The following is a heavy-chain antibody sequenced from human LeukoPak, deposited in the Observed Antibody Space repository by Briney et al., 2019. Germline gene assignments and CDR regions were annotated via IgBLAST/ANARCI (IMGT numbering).Heavy chain of an antibody. V-gene: IGHV4-38-2*02. CDR2: INYSEKP. CDR1: GYSIRSGYH. D-gene: IGHD4-11*01. Sequence: SETLSLTCSVSGYSIRSGYHWAWIRQPPGKGLEWIGSINYSEKPYYNPSLKSRVTISVDTSKNQFSLKMTSVTAADTAFYFCARSEINDYMNYWGQGMPVTVSS. CDR3: ARSEINDYMNY. J-gene: IGHJ4*02.